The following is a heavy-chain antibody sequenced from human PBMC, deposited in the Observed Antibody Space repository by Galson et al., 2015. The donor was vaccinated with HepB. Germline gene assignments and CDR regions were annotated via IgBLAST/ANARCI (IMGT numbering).Heavy chain of an antibody. CDR1: GFTFSTYG. V-gene: IGHV3-30*03. CDR3: ARDRGSGWMVPAYGMDV. D-gene: IGHD6-19*01. Sequence: SLRLSCAVSGFTFSTYGMHWVRQAPGKRLEWVAVISNDGRNKKYIDSVKGRFTISRDDSRKTLYLQMNSLKNEDRAVYYCARDRGSGWMVPAYGMDVWGQGTTVTVSS. J-gene: IGHJ6*02. CDR2: ISNDGRNK.